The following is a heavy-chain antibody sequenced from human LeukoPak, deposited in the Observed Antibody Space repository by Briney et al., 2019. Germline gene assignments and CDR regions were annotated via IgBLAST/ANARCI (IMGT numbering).Heavy chain of an antibody. Sequence: SETLSLTCTVSGGSISSGGYSWSWIRQHPGKGLEWIGYIYYSGSSYYNPSLKSRVTISVDTSKNQFSLKLSSVTAADTAVYYCARAWIAVVPAATPDDAFDIWGQGTMVTVSS. J-gene: IGHJ3*02. CDR1: GGSISSGGYS. V-gene: IGHV4-31*03. D-gene: IGHD2-2*01. CDR3: ARAWIAVVPAATPDDAFDI. CDR2: IYYSGSS.